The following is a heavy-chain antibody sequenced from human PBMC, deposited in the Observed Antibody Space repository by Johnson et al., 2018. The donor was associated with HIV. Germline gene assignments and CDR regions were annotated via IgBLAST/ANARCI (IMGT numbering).Heavy chain of an antibody. V-gene: IGHV3-66*01. CDR2: INWNGGST. D-gene: IGHD1-26*01. Sequence: EVQLVESGGGLVKPGGSLRLSCAASGFTVSSNYMNWVRQAPGKGLEWVSGINWNGGSTYYADSVKGRFTISRDNSKNTLYLQMNSLRAEDTAVYYCARTSGSYYERDAFDIWGQGTMVTVSS. J-gene: IGHJ3*02. CDR3: ARTSGSYYERDAFDI. CDR1: GFTVSSNY.